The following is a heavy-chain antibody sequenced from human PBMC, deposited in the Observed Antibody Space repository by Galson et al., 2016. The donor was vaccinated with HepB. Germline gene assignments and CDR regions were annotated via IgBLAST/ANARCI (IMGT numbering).Heavy chain of an antibody. V-gene: IGHV6-1*01. D-gene: IGHD3-22*01. CDR2: TYYRSKWSD. CDR1: GDSVSSKRAA. CDR3: VISYYDSSGYRY. J-gene: IGHJ4*02. Sequence: CAISGDSVSSKRAAWNWIRQSPSRGLEWLGRTYYRSKWSDEYAVAMKGRITINPDTSKNQFSLHLNFVTPEDTAVYYCVISYYDSSGYRYWGQGTQVTVTS.